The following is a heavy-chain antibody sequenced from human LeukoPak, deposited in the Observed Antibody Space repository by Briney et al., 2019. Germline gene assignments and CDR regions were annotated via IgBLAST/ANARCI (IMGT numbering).Heavy chain of an antibody. CDR2: FDPEDGET. D-gene: IGHD3-10*01. Sequence: ASVKVSCKVSGYTLTQLSMHWVRQAPGKGLEWMGGFDPEDGETIYAQKFQGRVTMTEDTSTDTAYMELSSLRSEDTAVYYCWRYGSGSYYNGPSNFDYWGQGTLVTVSS. V-gene: IGHV1-24*01. CDR1: GYTLTQLS. J-gene: IGHJ4*02. CDR3: WRYGSGSYYNGPSNFDY.